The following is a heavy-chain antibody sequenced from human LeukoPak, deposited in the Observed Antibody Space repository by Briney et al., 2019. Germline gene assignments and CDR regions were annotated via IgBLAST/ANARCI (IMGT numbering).Heavy chain of an antibody. J-gene: IGHJ4*02. Sequence: SETLSLTCTVSGGSISSYYWSWIRQPPGKGLEWIGYIYYSGSTNYNPSLKSRVTISVDTSKNQFSLKLSSVTAADTAVYYCARLKVVITSFSPFDYWGQGTLVTVSS. CDR1: GGSISSYY. V-gene: IGHV4-59*12. CDR2: IYYSGST. D-gene: IGHD3-22*01. CDR3: ARLKVVITSFSPFDY.